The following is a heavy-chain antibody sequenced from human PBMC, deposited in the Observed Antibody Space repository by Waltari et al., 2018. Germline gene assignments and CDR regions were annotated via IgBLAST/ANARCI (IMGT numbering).Heavy chain of an antibody. CDR2: LYRGGNI. J-gene: IGHJ5*02. V-gene: IGHV3-66*01. Sequence: EVQLVESGGGLVQPGASLRLPCPVSVYTVIRHSMTCVRQAPGKGLEWVSVLYRGGNIYYADSVKGRFTISRDNSKNALHLQMNSLRGEDTAVYYCARVNGGAAAVYKWFDPWGQGTLVTVSS. D-gene: IGHD6-13*01. CDR1: VYTVIRHS. CDR3: ARVNGGAAAVYKWFDP.